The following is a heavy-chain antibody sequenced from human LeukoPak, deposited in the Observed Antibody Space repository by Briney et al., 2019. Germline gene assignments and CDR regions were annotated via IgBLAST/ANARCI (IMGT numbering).Heavy chain of an antibody. CDR1: GFTFSGYE. V-gene: IGHV3-48*03. D-gene: IGHD2-15*01. J-gene: IGHJ6*03. Sequence: GGSLRLSCAASGFTFSGYEMNWVRQAPGKGLEWVSYISSSGSTIYYADSVKGRFTISRDNAKNSLYLQMNSLRAEDTAAYYCARDCSGGSCYVGYYYYMDVWGKGTTVTVSS. CDR2: ISSSGSTI. CDR3: ARDCSGGSCYVGYYYYMDV.